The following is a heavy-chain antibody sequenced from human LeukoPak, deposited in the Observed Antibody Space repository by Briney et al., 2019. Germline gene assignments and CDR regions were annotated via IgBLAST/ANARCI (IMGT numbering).Heavy chain of an antibody. CDR2: IYYSGST. CDR3: ARSGRGYSGYVQVDY. V-gene: IGHV4-39*07. CDR1: GGSISSSSYY. Sequence: SETLSLTCTVSGGSISSSSYYWRWIRQPPGKALEWIGSIYYSGSTYHNPSLKSRVTISVDTYKNQFSLKLSSVTAADTGVYYCARSGRGYSGYVQVDYWGQGTLVTVSS. J-gene: IGHJ4*02. D-gene: IGHD5-12*01.